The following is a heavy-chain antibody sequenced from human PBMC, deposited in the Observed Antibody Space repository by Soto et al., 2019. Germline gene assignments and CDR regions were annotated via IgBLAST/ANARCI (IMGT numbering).Heavy chain of an antibody. D-gene: IGHD2-15*01. CDR3: ASRLGGPKTNWFDP. CDR1: GGSISSSNW. CDR2: IYHSGST. V-gene: IGHV4-4*02. Sequence: KTSETLSLTCAVSGGSISSSNWWSCVRQPPGKGLEWIGEIYHSGSTNYNPSLKSRVTISVDKSKNQFSLKLSSVTAADTAVYYCASRLGGPKTNWFDPWGQGTLVTVSS. J-gene: IGHJ5*02.